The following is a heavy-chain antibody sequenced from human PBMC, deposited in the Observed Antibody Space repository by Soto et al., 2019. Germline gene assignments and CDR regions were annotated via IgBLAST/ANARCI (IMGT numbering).Heavy chain of an antibody. CDR3: TIGPRTISYCTVAY. Sequence: GGSLRLSCAASGFIFRMYWMHWVRQSPGKGLEWISRIYNNRTYSYYADSVRGRFTNSTDNVNDTPDPEMDNLIAEGASLNDCTIGPRTISYCTVAYWGQGTQVTVSS. D-gene: IGHD2-8*02. V-gene: IGHV3-74*01. CDR2: IYNNRTYS. CDR1: GFIFRMYW. J-gene: IGHJ4*02.